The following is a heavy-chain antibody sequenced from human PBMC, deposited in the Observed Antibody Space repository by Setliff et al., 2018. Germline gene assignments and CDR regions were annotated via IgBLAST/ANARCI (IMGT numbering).Heavy chain of an antibody. J-gene: IGHJ4*02. V-gene: IGHV3-49*04. CDR1: GFNFGDYG. Sequence: PGGSLRLSCITSGFNFGDYGMNWVRHTPGKGLDWVAFIRGKPSSGTTEYAASVKGRFTISRDDSKSIAYLQMSSLKTEDTALYYCTPWTGTSRLHYWGQGTLVTVSS. D-gene: IGHD1-7*01. CDR3: TPWTGTSRLHY. CDR2: IRGKPSSGTT.